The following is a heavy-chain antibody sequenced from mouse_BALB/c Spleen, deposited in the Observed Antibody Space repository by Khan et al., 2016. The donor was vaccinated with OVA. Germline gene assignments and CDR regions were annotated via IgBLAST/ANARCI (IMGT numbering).Heavy chain of an antibody. CDR1: GYTFINYW. V-gene: IGHV1-7*01. CDR2: INPSTAYT. D-gene: IGHD1-1*01. J-gene: IGHJ2*01. Sequence: QVQLKQSGAELAKPGASVKMSCKASGYTFINYWILWVKQRPGQGLEWIGYINPSTAYTEYNQNFKDKATLTADKSSRTAYMQLSSLTSEESAVYYCARRGLRWDFDYWGQGTTLTVSS. CDR3: ARRGLRWDFDY.